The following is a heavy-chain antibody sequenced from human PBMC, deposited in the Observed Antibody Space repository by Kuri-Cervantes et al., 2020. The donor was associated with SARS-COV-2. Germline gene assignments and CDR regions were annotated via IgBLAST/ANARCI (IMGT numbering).Heavy chain of an antibody. Sequence: GGSLRLSCAASGFTFDDYAMNWVRQAPGKGLEWVSSISSSSSYIYYADSVKGRFTISRDNAKNSLYLQMNSLRAEDTAVYYCAREKYYYDSSGLGGGEDYYYGMDVWGQGTTVTVSS. CDR2: ISSSSSYI. CDR1: GFTFDDYA. V-gene: IGHV3-21*01. J-gene: IGHJ6*02. CDR3: AREKYYYDSSGLGGGEDYYYGMDV. D-gene: IGHD3-22*01.